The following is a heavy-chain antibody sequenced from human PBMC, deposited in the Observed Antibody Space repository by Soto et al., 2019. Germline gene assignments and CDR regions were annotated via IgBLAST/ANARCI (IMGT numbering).Heavy chain of an antibody. J-gene: IGHJ4*02. CDR2: MNPNTGNS. V-gene: IGHV1-8*01. D-gene: IGHD1-1*01. CDR1: GYTFTSYD. CDR3: ARRAEANGWNGFGADKYYFDF. Sequence: ASVKVSCKASGYTFTSYDIYWVRQATGQGLEWMGWMNPNTGNSGYAQKFQGRVTMTSDTSISTAHMELSSLRSEDTAVYYCARRAEANGWNGFGADKYYFDFWGQGTLVTVSS.